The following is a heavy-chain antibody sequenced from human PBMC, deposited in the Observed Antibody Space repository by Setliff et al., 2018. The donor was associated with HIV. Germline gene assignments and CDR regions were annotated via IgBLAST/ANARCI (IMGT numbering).Heavy chain of an antibody. V-gene: IGHV4-34*01. CDR2: INHSVST. Sequence: PSETLSLTCAVYGGSFSEYYWSWIRQSPGKGLGWIGEINHSVSTHYNPPLKSRATIAVDTSKNQFSLRLNSVTAADTAVYYCARGATLLPGYSDRWEYFYMDVWGKGTTVTVSS. CDR1: GGSFSEYY. CDR3: ARGATLLPGYSDRWEYFYMDV. J-gene: IGHJ6*03. D-gene: IGHD5-12*01.